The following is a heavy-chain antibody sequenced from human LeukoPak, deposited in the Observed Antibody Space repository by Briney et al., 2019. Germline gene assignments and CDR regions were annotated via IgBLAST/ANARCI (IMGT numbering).Heavy chain of an antibody. V-gene: IGHV3-48*03. Sequence: PGGSLRLSCAASGFGFGNYAMHWVRQAPGKGLEWVSYIRSSGSTIYYADSVKGRFTISRDNAKNSLYLQMNSLRAEDTAVYYCARELALYFDYWGQGTLVTVSS. CDR3: ARELALYFDY. J-gene: IGHJ4*02. D-gene: IGHD1-1*01. CDR2: IRSSGSTI. CDR1: GFGFGNYA.